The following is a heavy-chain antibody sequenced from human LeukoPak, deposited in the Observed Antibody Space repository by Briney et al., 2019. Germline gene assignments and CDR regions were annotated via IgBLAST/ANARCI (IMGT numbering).Heavy chain of an antibody. CDR3: ARDRGFDILTGPFDP. CDR2: ISSYNGNT. D-gene: IGHD3-9*01. J-gene: IGHJ5*02. V-gene: IGHV1-18*01. Sequence: ASVKVSCKASGYTFTSYGISWLRQAPAQGLEWMGWISSYNGNTNYAQKLQGRVTMTTDTSTSTAYMELRSLRSDDTAVYYCARDRGFDILTGPFDPWGQGTLVTVSS. CDR1: GYTFTSYG.